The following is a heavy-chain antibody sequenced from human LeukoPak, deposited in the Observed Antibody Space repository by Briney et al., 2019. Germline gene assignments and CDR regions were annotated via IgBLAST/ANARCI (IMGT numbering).Heavy chain of an antibody. CDR1: GGSLSSSSYY. CDR2: IYYSGST. V-gene: IGHV4-39*07. Sequence: PSETLSLTCTVSGGSLSSSSYYWGWIRQPPGKGLEWIGSIYYSGSTYYNPSLKSRVTISVDTSKNQFSLKLSSVTAADTAVYYCARDYGYGSGSYFLRYFDYWGQGTLVTVSS. J-gene: IGHJ4*02. D-gene: IGHD3-10*01. CDR3: ARDYGYGSGSYFLRYFDY.